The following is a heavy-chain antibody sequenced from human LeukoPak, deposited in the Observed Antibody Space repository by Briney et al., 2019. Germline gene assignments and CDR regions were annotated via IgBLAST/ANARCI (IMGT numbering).Heavy chain of an antibody. V-gene: IGHV1-18*01. J-gene: IGHJ6*02. Sequence: ASVKVSCKASGYTFTSYGISWVRQAPGQGLEWMGWISAYNGNTNYAQKLQGRVTMTTDTSTSTAYMELRSLRSDDTAVYYCARTDITMIVVVTYFDGMDVWGQGTTVTVSS. D-gene: IGHD3-22*01. CDR3: ARTDITMIVVVTYFDGMDV. CDR2: ISAYNGNT. CDR1: GYTFTSYG.